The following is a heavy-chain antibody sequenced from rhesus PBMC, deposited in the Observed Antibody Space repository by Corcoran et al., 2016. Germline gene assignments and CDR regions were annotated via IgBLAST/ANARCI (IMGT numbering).Heavy chain of an antibody. CDR1: GYSISSGYY. Sequence: QVQLQESGPGLVKPSETLSLTCAVSGYSISSGYYWNWFRQPPGKGLEWIGSIYGSGGSNYLNPSLKSRVTLSVDTSKNQFSLKVSSVTAADTAVYYCARNNHYHTYFDYWGQGVLVTVSS. D-gene: IGHD3-9*01. V-gene: IGHV4S14*01. CDR3: ARNNHYHTYFDY. CDR2: IYGSGGSN. J-gene: IGHJ4*01.